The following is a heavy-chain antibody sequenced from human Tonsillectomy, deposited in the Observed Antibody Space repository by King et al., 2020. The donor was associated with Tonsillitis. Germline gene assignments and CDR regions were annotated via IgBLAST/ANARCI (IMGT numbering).Heavy chain of an antibody. J-gene: IGHJ4*02. CDR1: GYTFSNHG. CDR2: ISGYNGKT. Sequence: QLVQSGAEVKKPGASVKVSCKTSGYTFSNHGLTWVRQAPGQGLEWMGWISGYNGKTNYAQKFQGRVTMTTDTSTSTAYMELRSLRSDDTAVFYCARGFYYGSRGDSLHYFDYWGQGTLVTVSS. V-gene: IGHV1-18*04. D-gene: IGHD3-22*01. CDR3: ARGFYYGSRGDSLHYFDY.